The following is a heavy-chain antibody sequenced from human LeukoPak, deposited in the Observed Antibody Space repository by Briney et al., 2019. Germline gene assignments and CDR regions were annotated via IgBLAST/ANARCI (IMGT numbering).Heavy chain of an antibody. J-gene: IGHJ6*03. CDR1: GYTFTGYY. CDR2: INPNSGGT. V-gene: IGHV1-2*02. CDR3: ASSQYSSGWYDWYYYYYYMDV. Sequence: ASVKVSCKASGYTFTGYYMHWVRQAPGQGLEWMGWINPNSGGTNYAQKFQGRVTMTRDTSISTAYMELSRLRSDDTAVYYCASSQYSSGWYDWYYYYYYMDVWGKGTTVTVSS. D-gene: IGHD6-19*01.